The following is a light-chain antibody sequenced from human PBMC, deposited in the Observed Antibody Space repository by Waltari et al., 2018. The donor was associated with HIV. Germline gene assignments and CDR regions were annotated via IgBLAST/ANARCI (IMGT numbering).Light chain of an antibody. V-gene: IGLV2-14*03. CDR2: DVI. CDR1: SSDVGGSDS. CDR3: KSKTSGRNPWV. Sequence: QSALTQPASVSGSPGQSITIPCTGTSSDVGGSDSVSWSQQYPGKARKLMIYDVIQRPSGVSTRFPGSKSGNTAALSISGLRAEDGDDFYCKSKTSGRNPWVFGTGTKITVL. J-gene: IGLJ1*01.